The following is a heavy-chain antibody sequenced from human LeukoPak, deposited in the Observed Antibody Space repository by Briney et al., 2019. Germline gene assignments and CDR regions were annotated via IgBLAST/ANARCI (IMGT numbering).Heavy chain of an antibody. J-gene: IGHJ6*03. D-gene: IGHD2-8*01. CDR3: ANGNRCTSPNCLGYYYFYMDV. CDR2: FSGRGGTT. CDR1: GFTFSSYA. Sequence: PGGSLRLSCAASGFTFSSYAMNWVRQAPGRGLEWFSGFSGRGGTTYYADSVKGRFTISRDNSKNTLYLQMNSLRAEDTAVYYCANGNRCTSPNCLGYYYFYMDVWGKGTTVTVSS. V-gene: IGHV3-23*01.